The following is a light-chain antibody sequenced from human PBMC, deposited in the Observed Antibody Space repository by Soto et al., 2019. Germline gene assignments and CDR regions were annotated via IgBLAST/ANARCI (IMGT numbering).Light chain of an antibody. V-gene: IGLV1-40*01. CDR3: LSFDSSLSVV. CDR1: SSNIWAGYD. Sequence: QSVLTQPPSVSGAPGQRVTISCTGSSSNIWAGYDVHWYQQLPGRAPKLLIYGNTNRPSGVPDRFSGSKSGTSASLAITGLQAEDEADYYCLSFDSSLSVVFGGGTKLTVL. CDR2: GNT. J-gene: IGLJ2*01.